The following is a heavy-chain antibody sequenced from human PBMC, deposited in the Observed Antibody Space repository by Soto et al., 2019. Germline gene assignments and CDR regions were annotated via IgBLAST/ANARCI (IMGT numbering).Heavy chain of an antibody. Sequence: SETLSLTCSVSGGSISSGPYYWGWIRQPPGRGLEWIGGIFSSGSASYNSSLKSRVTIFVDTSKNQFSLKLSSVTAADTAAYYCARQGSVHLDFVYWGQGTLVTVSS. CDR3: ARQGSVHLDFVY. J-gene: IGHJ4*02. CDR2: IFSSGSA. V-gene: IGHV4-39*01. CDR1: GGSISSGPYY.